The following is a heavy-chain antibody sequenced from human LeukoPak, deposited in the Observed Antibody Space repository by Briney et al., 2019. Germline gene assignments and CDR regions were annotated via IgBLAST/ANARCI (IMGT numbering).Heavy chain of an antibody. CDR3: ASPYSSRWYELCY. Sequence: GGSLRLSCAASGFTFSSYSMNWVRQAPGKGLEWVSSISSSGSYIYYADSVKGRFTISRDNAKNSLYLQMNSLRAEDTAVYYCASPYSSRWYELCYWGQGTLVTVSS. V-gene: IGHV3-21*01. D-gene: IGHD6-13*01. CDR2: ISSSGSYI. CDR1: GFTFSSYS. J-gene: IGHJ4*02.